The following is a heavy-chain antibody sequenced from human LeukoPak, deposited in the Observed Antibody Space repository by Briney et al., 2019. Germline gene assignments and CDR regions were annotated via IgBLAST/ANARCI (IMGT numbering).Heavy chain of an antibody. CDR1: GFTFDDYA. J-gene: IGHJ4*02. V-gene: IGHV3-9*01. CDR3: AKDIGAGGIVVASYFDY. Sequence: GGSLRLSCAASGFTFDDYAMHWVRQAPGKGLEWVSGISWNSGSIGYADSVKGRFTISRDNAKNSLNLQMNSLRAEDTALYYCAKDIGAGGIVVASYFDYWGQGTLVTVSS. CDR2: ISWNSGSI. D-gene: IGHD2-2*01.